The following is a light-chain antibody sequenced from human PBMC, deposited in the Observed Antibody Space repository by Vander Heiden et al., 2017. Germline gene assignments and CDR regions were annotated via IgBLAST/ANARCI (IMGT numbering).Light chain of an antibody. CDR1: QSLLHSNGYNY. J-gene: IGKJ1*01. CDR2: LGS. Sequence: DIVMPQSPLSLPVTPGEPASISCRPSQSLLHSNGYNYLDWYLQKPGQSPQLLIYLGSNRASGVPDRFRGRGSGTDFTLKISRVEAEDVGVYYCMQALQTPWTFGQGTKVEIK. CDR3: MQALQTPWT. V-gene: IGKV2-28*01.